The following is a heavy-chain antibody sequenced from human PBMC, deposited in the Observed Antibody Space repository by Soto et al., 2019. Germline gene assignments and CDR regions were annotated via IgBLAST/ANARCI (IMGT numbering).Heavy chain of an antibody. CDR3: AGAGQCYDSSGYAN. CDR1: GYSFATSG. J-gene: IGHJ4*02. Sequence: ASVKVSCKASGYSFATSGISWVRQAPGQGLEWMGWISAYNGNTNYDQKLQDRVTMTTDTSTSTAYLELRNLRSDDTAVYYCAGAGQCYDSSGYANWGQGTLVTVSS. CDR2: ISAYNGNT. V-gene: IGHV1-18*01. D-gene: IGHD3-22*01.